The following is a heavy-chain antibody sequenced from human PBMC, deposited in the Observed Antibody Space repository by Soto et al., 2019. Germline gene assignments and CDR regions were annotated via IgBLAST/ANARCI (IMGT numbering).Heavy chain of an antibody. CDR2: INAGNGNT. V-gene: IGHV1-3*01. CDR3: TSSRITKNMDV. D-gene: IGHD3-3*01. J-gene: IGHJ6*02. Sequence: ASVKVSCKASGYTFTSYAMHWVRQAPGQRLEWMGWINAGNGNTKYSQKFQGRVTITRDTSASTAYMELSSLRSEDTAVYYCTSSRITKNMDVWGQGTTVPVYS. CDR1: GYTFTSYA.